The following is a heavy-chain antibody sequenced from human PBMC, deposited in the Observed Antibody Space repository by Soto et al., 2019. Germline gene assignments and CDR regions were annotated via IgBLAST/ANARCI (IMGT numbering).Heavy chain of an antibody. CDR2: IYHSGST. CDR1: GGSISSYY. CDR3: AKDIGRFLEWLLLAPHYYYYGMDV. D-gene: IGHD3-3*01. Sequence: SETLSLTCTVSGGSISSYYWSWIRQPPGKGLEWIGYIYHSGSTNYNPSLKSRVTISVDTSKNQFSLKLSSVTAADTAVYYCAKDIGRFLEWLLLAPHYYYYGMDVWGQGTTVTVSS. J-gene: IGHJ6*02. V-gene: IGHV4-59*01.